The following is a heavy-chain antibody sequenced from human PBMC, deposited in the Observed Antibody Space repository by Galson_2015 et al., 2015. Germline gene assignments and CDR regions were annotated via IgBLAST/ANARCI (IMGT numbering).Heavy chain of an antibody. CDR2: INSGNGNT. D-gene: IGHD3-10*01. CDR3: ARNGITMVRGILTTYNWFDP. V-gene: IGHV1-3*01. CDR1: GYIFSNYA. J-gene: IGHJ5*02. Sequence: KVSCKASGYIFSNYAMHWVRQAPGQSLEWMGWINSGNGNTKYSQKFQGRVTITRDASASTAYMELSSLGSEDTAVYYCARNGITMVRGILTTYNWFDPWGQGTLVIVS.